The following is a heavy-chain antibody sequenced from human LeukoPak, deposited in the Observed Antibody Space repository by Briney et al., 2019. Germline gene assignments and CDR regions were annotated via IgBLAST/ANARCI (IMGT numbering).Heavy chain of an antibody. J-gene: IGHJ3*02. V-gene: IGHV1-46*01. CDR3: AREPSRGDAFDI. D-gene: IGHD3-10*01. CDR2: INPSGGST. Sequence: GASVKVSCKASGYTFTSYYVHWVRQAPGQGLECMGIINPSGGSTSYAQKFQGRVTMTRDTSTSTVYMEPSSLRSEDTAVYYCAREPSRGDAFDIWGQGTMVTVSS. CDR1: GYTFTSYY.